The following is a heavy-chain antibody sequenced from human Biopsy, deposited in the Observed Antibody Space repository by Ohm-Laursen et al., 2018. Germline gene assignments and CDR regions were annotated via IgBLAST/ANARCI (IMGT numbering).Heavy chain of an antibody. CDR1: GGSITGDF. CDR3: ARLSRRGYIIFFDY. J-gene: IGHJ4*02. CDR2: RFHSGSP. Sequence: PSETLSLTCTVSGGSITGDFWTWIRQTPEKGLEWIGYRFHSGSPIYNPSLQSRVTISIDTSKNQFSLTLSSVSAADTAVYYCARLSRRGYIIFFDYWGRGTRVTVSS. D-gene: IGHD5-12*01. V-gene: IGHV4-59*08.